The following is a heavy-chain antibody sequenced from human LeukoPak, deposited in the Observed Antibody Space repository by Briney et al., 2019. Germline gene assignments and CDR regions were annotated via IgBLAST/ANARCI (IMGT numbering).Heavy chain of an antibody. Sequence: EASVKVSCKASGGTFSSYAISWVRQAPGQGLEWTGGIIPIFGTANYAQKFQGRVTITTDESTSTAYMELSSLRSEDTAVYYCARGSTGNHSPPHFDYWGQGTLVTASS. CDR2: IIPIFGTA. V-gene: IGHV1-69*05. J-gene: IGHJ4*02. D-gene: IGHD3-10*01. CDR1: GGTFSSYA. CDR3: ARGSTGNHSPPHFDY.